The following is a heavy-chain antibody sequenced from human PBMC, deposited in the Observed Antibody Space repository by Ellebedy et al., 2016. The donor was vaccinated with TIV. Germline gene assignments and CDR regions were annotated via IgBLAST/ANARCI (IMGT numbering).Heavy chain of an antibody. CDR1: GYTFSDYY. CDR3: GRYARGFYGIDV. V-gene: IGHV3-11*03. J-gene: IGHJ6*02. D-gene: IGHD2-2*01. Sequence: GGSLRLSXVASGYTFSDYYMTWIRQSPGKGMEWLSYISNFNTVTYTNYADSVKDHFTISRDNAKNSLYLQMNSLGVDDTPVYYCGRYARGFYGIDVWGQGTTVIVSS. CDR2: ISNFNTVTYT.